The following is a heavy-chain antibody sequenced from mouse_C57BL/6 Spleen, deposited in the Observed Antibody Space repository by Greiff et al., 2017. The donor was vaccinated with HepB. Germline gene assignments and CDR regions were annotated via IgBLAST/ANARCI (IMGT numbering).Heavy chain of an antibody. D-gene: IGHD1-1*01. V-gene: IGHV1-19*01. Sequence: VQLQQSGPVLVKPGASVKMSCKASGYTFTDYYMNWVKQSHGKSLEWIGVINPYNGGTSYNQKFKGKATLTVDKSSSTAYMELNSLTSEDSAVYYCARGVYYGSSYYAMDYWGQGTSVTVSS. CDR1: GYTFTDYY. CDR2: INPYNGGT. J-gene: IGHJ4*01. CDR3: ARGVYYGSSYYAMDY.